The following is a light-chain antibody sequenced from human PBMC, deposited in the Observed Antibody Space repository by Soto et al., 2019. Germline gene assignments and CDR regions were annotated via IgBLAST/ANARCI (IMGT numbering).Light chain of an antibody. J-gene: IGKJ1*01. Sequence: IVMTQSPDSLSVSPGERATLSCRASQSVSSNLAWYQQKPGQAPRLLISDASTRATGIPARFSGSGSGTEFTLTISSLQSEDFAVYYCQQFNNWPRTFGQGTKVDIK. CDR2: DAS. CDR1: QSVSSN. CDR3: QQFNNWPRT. V-gene: IGKV3-15*01.